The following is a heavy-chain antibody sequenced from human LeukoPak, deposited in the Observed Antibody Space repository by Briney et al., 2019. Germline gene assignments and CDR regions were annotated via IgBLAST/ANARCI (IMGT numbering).Heavy chain of an antibody. V-gene: IGHV4-39*01. Sequence: SGTLSLTCTVSGVSIRSNNYYWAWVRQPPGKGLEWIGSIYYTGGTYYNPSLKSRLTVSVDTSKNQFSLKLSSVTAADTAVFYCARQGTFGSGSYPNWFDPWGQGTLVTVSS. CDR3: ARQGTFGSGSYPNWFDP. J-gene: IGHJ5*02. CDR1: GVSIRSNNYY. CDR2: IYYTGGT. D-gene: IGHD3-10*01.